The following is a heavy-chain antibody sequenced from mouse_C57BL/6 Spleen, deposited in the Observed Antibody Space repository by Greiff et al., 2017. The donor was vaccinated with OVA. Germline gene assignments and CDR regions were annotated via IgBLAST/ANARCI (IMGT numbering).Heavy chain of an antibody. D-gene: IGHD2-12*01. J-gene: IGHJ2*01. CDR2: IDPSDSET. V-gene: IGHV1-52*01. CDR1: GYTFTSYW. Sequence: LVESGAELVRPGSSVKLSCKASGYTFTSYWMHWVKQRPIQGLEWIGNIDPSDSETHYNQKFKDKATLTVDKSSSTAYMQLSSLTSEDSAVYYCARLAPYADYWGQGTTLTVSS. CDR3: ARLAPYADY.